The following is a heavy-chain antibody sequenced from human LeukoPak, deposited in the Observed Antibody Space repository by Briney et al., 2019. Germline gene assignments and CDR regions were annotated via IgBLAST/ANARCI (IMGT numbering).Heavy chain of an antibody. CDR1: GGTFSSYA. Sequence: SVKVSCKASGGTFSSYAISWVRQAPGQGLEWMGRIIPIFGTANYAQKFQGRVTIATDESTSTAYMELSSLRSEDTAVYYCARGGNSVWYFFDLSGRGALVTVSS. J-gene: IGHJ2*01. V-gene: IGHV1-69*05. CDR2: IIPIFGTA. CDR3: ARGGNSVWYFFDL. D-gene: IGHD6-19*01.